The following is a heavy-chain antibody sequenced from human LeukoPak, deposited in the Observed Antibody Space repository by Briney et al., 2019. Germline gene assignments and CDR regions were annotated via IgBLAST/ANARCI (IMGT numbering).Heavy chain of an antibody. CDR3: ARGQMIVVVTTNWFDP. D-gene: IGHD3-22*01. J-gene: IGHJ5*02. V-gene: IGHV4-34*01. Sequence: SETLSLTCAVYGGSFSGYYWSWIRQPPGKGLEWIGEINHSGSTNYNPSLKSRVTISVDTSKNQFSLKLSSVTAADTAVYYCARGQMIVVVTTNWFDPWGQGTLVTVSS. CDR2: INHSGST. CDR1: GGSFSGYY.